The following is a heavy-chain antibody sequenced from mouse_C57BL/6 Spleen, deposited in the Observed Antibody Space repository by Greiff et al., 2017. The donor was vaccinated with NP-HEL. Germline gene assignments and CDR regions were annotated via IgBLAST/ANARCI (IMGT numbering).Heavy chain of an antibody. CDR3: ARQGYPAWFAY. Sequence: EAGGIDFSRYWMSWVRRAPGKGLEWIGEINPDSSTINYAPSLKDKFIISRDNAKNTLYLQMSKVRSEDTALYYCARQGYPAWFAYWGQGTLVTVSA. CDR1: GIDFSRYW. V-gene: IGHV4-1*01. J-gene: IGHJ3*01. CDR2: INPDSSTI.